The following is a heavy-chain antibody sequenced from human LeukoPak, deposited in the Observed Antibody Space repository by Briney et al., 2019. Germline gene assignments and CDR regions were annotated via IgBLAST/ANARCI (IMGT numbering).Heavy chain of an antibody. D-gene: IGHD4-17*01. CDR2: IYHSGST. J-gene: IGHJ4*02. CDR1: GGSISSGGYS. Sequence: PSETLSLTCAVSGGSISSGGYSWSWIRQPPGKGLEWIGYIYHSGSTYYNPSLKSQVTISVDRSKNQFSLKLSSVAAADTAVYYCARWVTTEYYFDYWGQGTLVTVSS. CDR3: ARWVTTEYYFDY. V-gene: IGHV4-30-2*01.